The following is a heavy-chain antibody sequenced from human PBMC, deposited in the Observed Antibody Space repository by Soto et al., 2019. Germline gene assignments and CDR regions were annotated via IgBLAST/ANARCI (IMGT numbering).Heavy chain of an antibody. D-gene: IGHD2-2*01. Sequence: GGSLKLSCAASGFTFSSYGMHWVRKDPGKGLEWVAVISYDGSNKYYGDSVKGRFTISRDNSKNTLYLQMNSLRAEDTAVYYCAKAVGYCSSSSCRDYYYYYGMDVWGQGTTVTVSS. V-gene: IGHV3-30*18. CDR1: GFTFSSYG. CDR3: AKAVGYCSSSSCRDYYYYYGMDV. J-gene: IGHJ6*02. CDR2: ISYDGSNK.